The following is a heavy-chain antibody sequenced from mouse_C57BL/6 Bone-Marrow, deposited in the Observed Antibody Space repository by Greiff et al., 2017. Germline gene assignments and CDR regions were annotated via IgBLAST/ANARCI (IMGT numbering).Heavy chain of an antibody. V-gene: IGHV5-15*01. CDR1: GFTFSDYG. Sequence: EVQGVESGGGLVQPGGSLKLSCAASGFTFSDYGMAWVRQAPRKGPEWVAFISNLAYSIYYADTVTGRFTIARENAKNTLYLEMSSLRSEDTARYYWARLGLRSYYYAMDYWGQGTSVTVSS. J-gene: IGHJ4*01. CDR3: ARLGLRSYYYAMDY. CDR2: ISNLAYSI. D-gene: IGHD1-1*01.